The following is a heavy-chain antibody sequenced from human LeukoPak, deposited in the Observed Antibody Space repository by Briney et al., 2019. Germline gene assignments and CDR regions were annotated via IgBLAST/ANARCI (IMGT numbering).Heavy chain of an antibody. J-gene: IGHJ5*02. CDR2: IIPIFGTA. Sequence: SSVKVSCKSSGGTFSSYAISWVRQAPGQGLEWMGGIIPIFGTANYAQKFQGRVTITADESTSTAYMELSSLRSEDTAVYYCAKSSNWNYGPFDPWGQGTLVTVSS. CDR3: AKSSNWNYGPFDP. V-gene: IGHV1-69*13. CDR1: GGTFSSYA. D-gene: IGHD1-7*01.